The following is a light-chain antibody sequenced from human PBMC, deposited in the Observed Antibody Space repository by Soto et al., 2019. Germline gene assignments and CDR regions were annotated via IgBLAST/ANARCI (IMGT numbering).Light chain of an antibody. Sequence: EMTQSPSSVSACVGDRITITCWTSQAIGGRLAWFQQKPGKAPQYLIQAASILQSGVPSRFSGSGSGTEFILSINNLQPEDVASYFCLQVYPIPRTFGLGTKVDIK. CDR1: QAIGGR. CDR2: AAS. V-gene: IGKV1-12*01. CDR3: LQVYPIPRT. J-gene: IGKJ1*01.